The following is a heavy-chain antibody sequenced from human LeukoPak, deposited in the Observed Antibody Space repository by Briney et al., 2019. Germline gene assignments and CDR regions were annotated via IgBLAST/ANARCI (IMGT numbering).Heavy chain of an antibody. D-gene: IGHD6-19*01. Sequence: SETLSLTCAVYGGSFSGYYWSWIRLPPGKGLEWIGEINHSGSTNYNPSLKSRVTISVDTSKNQFSLKLSSVTAADTAVYYCATQPVAGYFDYWGQGTLVTVSS. V-gene: IGHV4-34*01. CDR2: INHSGST. CDR1: GGSFSGYY. J-gene: IGHJ4*02. CDR3: ATQPVAGYFDY.